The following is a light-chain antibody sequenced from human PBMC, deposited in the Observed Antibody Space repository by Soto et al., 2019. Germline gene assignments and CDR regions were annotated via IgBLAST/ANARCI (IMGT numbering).Light chain of an antibody. CDR1: QSISSW. CDR2: KAS. Sequence: PSTLSASVGDRVTITCRASQSISSWLAWYQQKPGKAPKLLIYKASTLQSGVPSRFSGSGSGTEFTLAISSLQPADFATYYCQQYNDNWTFGQGTKVDIK. CDR3: QQYNDNWT. J-gene: IGKJ1*01. V-gene: IGKV1-5*03.